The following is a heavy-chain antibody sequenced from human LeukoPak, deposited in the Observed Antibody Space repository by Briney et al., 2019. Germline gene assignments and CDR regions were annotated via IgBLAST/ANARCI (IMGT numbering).Heavy chain of an antibody. D-gene: IGHD3-10*01. V-gene: IGHV5-51*01. CDR3: ARVSYGSGSYYAHDRFDY. CDR2: IYPGDSDT. J-gene: IGHJ4*02. Sequence: GESLKISCKGSGYSFTSYWIGCVRQMPGKGLEWMGIIYPGDSDTRYSPSFQGQVTISADKSISTAYLQWSSLKASDTAMYYCARVSYGSGSYYAHDRFDYWGQGTLVTVSS. CDR1: GYSFTSYW.